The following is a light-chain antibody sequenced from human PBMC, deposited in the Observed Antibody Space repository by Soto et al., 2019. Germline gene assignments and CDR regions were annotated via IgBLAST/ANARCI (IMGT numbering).Light chain of an antibody. CDR1: SSDVGAYIY. CDR3: QSYDNSLSGHYV. V-gene: IGLV2-11*01. Sequence: QSVLTQPRSVSGSPGQSVTFSCTGTSSDVGAYIYVSWYQQHPGKAPKLLIYAKNNRPSGVPDRFSGSKSGTSASLAITGLQAEDEADYYCQSYDNSLSGHYVFGTGTKLTVL. CDR2: AKN. J-gene: IGLJ1*01.